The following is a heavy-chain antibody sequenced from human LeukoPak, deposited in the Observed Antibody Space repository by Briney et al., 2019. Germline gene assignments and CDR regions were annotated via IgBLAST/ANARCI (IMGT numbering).Heavy chain of an antibody. Sequence: GGSLRLSCAASGFTFSSYSMNWVRQAPGKGLEWVSYISSSSGTIYYADSVKGRFTISRDNAKNSLYLQMNSLRAEDTVVYYCARTGTTWGNNWFDPWGQGTLVTVSS. J-gene: IGHJ5*02. CDR1: GFTFSSYS. V-gene: IGHV3-48*04. D-gene: IGHD1-1*01. CDR2: ISSSSGTI. CDR3: ARTGTTWGNNWFDP.